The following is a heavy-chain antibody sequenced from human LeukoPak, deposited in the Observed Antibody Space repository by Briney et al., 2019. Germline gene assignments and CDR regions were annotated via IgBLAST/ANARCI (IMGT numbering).Heavy chain of an antibody. Sequence: GVSLRLSCAVSGFTFRTSWMQWVRQAPGGGQVWVSHMNSDGTNLKYADSVKGRFTMSRDNAKNTLYLQMNSLRAEDTAVYYCARGGNYYLDYWGQGTLATVSS. D-gene: IGHD5-24*01. CDR1: GFTFRTSW. CDR3: ARGGNYYLDY. J-gene: IGHJ4*02. V-gene: IGHV3-74*01. CDR2: MNSDGTNL.